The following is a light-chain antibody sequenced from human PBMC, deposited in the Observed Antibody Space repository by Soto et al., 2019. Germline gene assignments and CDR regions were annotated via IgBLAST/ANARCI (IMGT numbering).Light chain of an antibody. CDR2: INNDGSH. J-gene: IGLJ3*02. V-gene: IGLV4-69*02. CDR1: SGHNSYA. CDR3: TTWGTGNWV. Sequence: QLVLTQSPSASASLGASVKLTCTLSSGHNSYAIAGHQQQPEKGPLYVRKINNDGSHIKGDGIPDRFSGSSSGAESYLTISSLQSEDEADYYCTTWGTGNWVFGGGTQLTVL.